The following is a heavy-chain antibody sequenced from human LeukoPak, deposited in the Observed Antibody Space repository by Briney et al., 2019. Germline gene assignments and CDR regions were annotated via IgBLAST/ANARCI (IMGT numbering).Heavy chain of an antibody. CDR1: GFTFSSYE. Sequence: PGGSLRLSCAASGFTFSSYEMNWVRQAPGKGLEWVSYISSSSSTIYYADSVKGRFTISRDNAKNSLYLQMNSLRAEDTAVYYCARVYYYDSTNWFDPWGQGTLVTVSS. V-gene: IGHV3-48*03. D-gene: IGHD3-22*01. CDR2: ISSSSSTI. J-gene: IGHJ5*02. CDR3: ARVYYYDSTNWFDP.